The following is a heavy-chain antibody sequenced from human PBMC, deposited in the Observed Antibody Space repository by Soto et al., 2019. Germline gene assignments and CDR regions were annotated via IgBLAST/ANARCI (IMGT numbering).Heavy chain of an antibody. V-gene: IGHV4-39*01. J-gene: IGHJ5*02. CDR2: IYYSGST. CDR1: SDYIHSYY. Sequence: SDTLSLTCTVPSDYIHSYYWGWIRQPPGKGLEWIGSIYYSGSTYYNPSLKSRVTISVDTSKKQFSLKLSSVTAADTAVYYCARHWLQSWFDPWGQGTLVTVS. D-gene: IGHD4-4*01. CDR3: ARHWLQSWFDP.